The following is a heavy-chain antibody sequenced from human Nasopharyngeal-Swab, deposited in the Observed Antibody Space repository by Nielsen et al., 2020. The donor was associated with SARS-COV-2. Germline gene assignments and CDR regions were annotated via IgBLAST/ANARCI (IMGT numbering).Heavy chain of an antibody. CDR1: GGTFSSYA. V-gene: IGHV1-69*06. CDR2: IIPIFGTA. CDR3: ARDSCGGDCYFRWYFDL. Sequence: SVKVSCKASGGTFSSYAISWVRQAPGQGLEWMGGIIPIFGTANYAQKFQGRVTITADKSTSTAYMELSRLRSEDTAVYYCARDSCGGDCYFRWYFDLWGRGTLVTVSS. J-gene: IGHJ2*01. D-gene: IGHD2-21*02.